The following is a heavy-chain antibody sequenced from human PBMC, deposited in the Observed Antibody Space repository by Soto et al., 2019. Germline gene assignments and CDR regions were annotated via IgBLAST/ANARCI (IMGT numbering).Heavy chain of an antibody. CDR2: IIPILGIA. D-gene: IGHD6-19*01. Sequence: QVQLVQSGAEVKKPGSSVKVSCKASGGTFSSYTISWVRQAPGQGLEWMGRIIPILGIANYAQKFQGRVTITADKATSTAYMELRSLRSEDTAVYYCATDEAVAGVRGMDVWGPGPTVTVSS. J-gene: IGHJ6*02. V-gene: IGHV1-69*08. CDR1: GGTFSSYT. CDR3: ATDEAVAGVRGMDV.